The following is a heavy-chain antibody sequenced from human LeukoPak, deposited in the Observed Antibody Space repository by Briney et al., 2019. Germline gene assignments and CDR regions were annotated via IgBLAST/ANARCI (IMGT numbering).Heavy chain of an antibody. CDR2: LYSGDSDT. J-gene: IGHJ5*02. D-gene: IGHD2-15*01. Sequence: GESLKISCNGSGYSFTTYWIGWVRQIPGKGLEWMGILYSGDSDTRYSPSFQGQVTISADKSISTAYLQWSSLKASDTAMYYCARRYCSGGSCGWFDPWGQGTLVTVSS. CDR1: GYSFTTYW. V-gene: IGHV5-51*01. CDR3: ARRYCSGGSCGWFDP.